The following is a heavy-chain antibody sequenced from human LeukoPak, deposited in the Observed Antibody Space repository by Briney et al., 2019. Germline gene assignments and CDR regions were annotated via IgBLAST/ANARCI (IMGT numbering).Heavy chain of an antibody. J-gene: IGHJ6*02. CDR1: GVTFSSHS. V-gene: IGHV3-21*01. CDR2: ISSSSSYI. CDR3: AREGDILTDYGMDV. D-gene: IGHD3-9*01. Sequence: GGALRVSCAAPGVTFSSHSMNSVRQAPGKGLGWVSSISSSSSYIYYADSVRGRFTISRDNAKNSLYLQMNSLRAEDTAVYYCAREGDILTDYGMDVWGQGTTVTVSS.